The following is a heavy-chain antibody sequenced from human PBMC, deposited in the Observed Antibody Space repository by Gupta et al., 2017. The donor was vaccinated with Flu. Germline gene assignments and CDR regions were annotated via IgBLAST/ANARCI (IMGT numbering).Heavy chain of an antibody. CDR2: IYTSGST. D-gene: IGHD2-21*02. J-gene: IGHJ4*02. Sequence: QVQLQESGPGLVKPSQTLSLTCTVSGGSISSGSYYWVWIRQPAGKGLEWIGRIYTSGSTNYTPSRKSRVTISVDTSKNPFSLKLSSVTAADXAVYYCARXPAYCGGDCYSDDWGQGTLVTVSS. V-gene: IGHV4-61*02. CDR1: GGSISSGSYY. CDR3: ARXPAYCGGDCYSDD.